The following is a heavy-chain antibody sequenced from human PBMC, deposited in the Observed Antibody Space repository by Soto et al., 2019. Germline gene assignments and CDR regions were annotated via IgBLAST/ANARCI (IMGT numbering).Heavy chain of an antibody. Sequence: QITLKESGPTLVKPTQTLTLTCSFTGFSLTNSGVGVGWIRQPPGKALEWLAFIYWYDEKQYRPTLQGRLTGPKDPPKDPGGPTRTTMEPVDTATFYCAHTCSIPYYGGGGDFDSWGQGTLVIVSS. CDR3: AHTCSIPYYGGGGDFDS. CDR2: IYWYDEK. CDR1: GFSLTNSGVG. V-gene: IGHV2-5*01. J-gene: IGHJ4*02. D-gene: IGHD3-10*01.